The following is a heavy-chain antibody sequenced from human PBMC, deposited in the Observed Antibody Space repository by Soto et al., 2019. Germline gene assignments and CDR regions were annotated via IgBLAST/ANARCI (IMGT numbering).Heavy chain of an antibody. V-gene: IGHV4-31*03. CDR2: IDYSGST. D-gene: IGHD3-22*01. J-gene: IGHJ4*02. CDR3: ARCHYDSSGYYYPY. Sequence: SETLSLTCTVSGGSISRGGYYWSWIRQHPGKGLEWIGYIDYSGSTYYNPSLQSRVTISVDTSKNQFSLKLSSVTAADTAVYYCARCHYDSSGYYYPYWGQGTLVTVSS. CDR1: GGSISRGGYY.